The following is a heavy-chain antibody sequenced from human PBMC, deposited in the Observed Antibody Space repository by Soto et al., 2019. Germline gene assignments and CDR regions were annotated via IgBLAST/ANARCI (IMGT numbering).Heavy chain of an antibody. D-gene: IGHD4-17*01. CDR1: GFTFSSYG. Sequence: VGSLRLSCAASGFTFSSYGMHWVHQAPGKGLEWVAVIWYDGSNKYYADSVKGRFTNSRDNSKNTLYLQMNSLRAEDTAVYYCARDSDYGGNTRNFDYWGQGTLVTVSS. CDR2: IWYDGSNK. J-gene: IGHJ4*02. V-gene: IGHV3-33*01. CDR3: ARDSDYGGNTRNFDY.